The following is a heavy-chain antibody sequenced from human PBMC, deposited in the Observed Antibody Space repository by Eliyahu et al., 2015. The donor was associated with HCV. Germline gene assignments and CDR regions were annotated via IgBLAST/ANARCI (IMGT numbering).Heavy chain of an antibody. Sequence: EVQLVESGGGLVKPGGSLRLSCAASGFTFXNAWMSWVRQAPGKGLEWVGRIKSKTDGGTTDYAAPVKGRFTISRDDSKNTLYLQMNSLKTEDTAVYYCTMGPLGIRFNWNYVYWGQGTLVTVSS. D-gene: IGHD1-7*01. CDR2: IKSKTDGGTT. CDR3: TMGPLGIRFNWNYVY. J-gene: IGHJ4*02. CDR1: GFTFXNAW. V-gene: IGHV3-15*01.